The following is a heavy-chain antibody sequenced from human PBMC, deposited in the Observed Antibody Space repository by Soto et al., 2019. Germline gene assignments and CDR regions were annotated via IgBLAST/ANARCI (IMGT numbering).Heavy chain of an antibody. CDR2: IIPMFGTP. V-gene: IGHV1-69*01. Sequence: QVQLIQSGAAVKKPGSSVKVSCHTSGDAFSSYAMSWVRQGPGQGLEWMGGIIPMFGTPIYTEKFQGRVTITADETTRAVYMELLSLTSDDSAVYYCARSYSVTTSSYYGMDVWGQGTTIIVS. J-gene: IGHJ6*02. CDR3: ARSYSVTTSSYYGMDV. D-gene: IGHD4-17*01. CDR1: GDAFSSYA.